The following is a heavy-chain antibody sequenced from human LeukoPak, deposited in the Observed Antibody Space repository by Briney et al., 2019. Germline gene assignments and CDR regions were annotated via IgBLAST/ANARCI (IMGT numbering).Heavy chain of an antibody. CDR3: AKDPQPAPMGAYFDF. J-gene: IGHJ4*02. Sequence: GGSLRLSCAASGFTFTTCAMNWVRQAPGKGLEWVSTIGETGGVTYYADSVKGRFTISRDNPKNTLYLQMNSLRAEDTAVYYCAKDPQPAPMGAYFDFWGQGTLVTVSS. CDR1: GFTFTTCA. CDR2: IGETGGVT. D-gene: IGHD2-2*01. V-gene: IGHV3-23*01.